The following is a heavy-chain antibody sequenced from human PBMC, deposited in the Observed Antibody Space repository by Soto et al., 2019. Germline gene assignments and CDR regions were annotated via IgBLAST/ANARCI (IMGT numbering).Heavy chain of an antibody. J-gene: IGHJ5*02. V-gene: IGHV3-23*01. D-gene: IGHD5-18*01. Sequence: GGSLRLSCAASGFTFSSYAMSWVRQAPGKGLEWVSAISGSGGSTYYADSVKGRFTISRDNSKNTLYLQMNSLRAEDTAVYYCAKSRTKPGTQLWLIGWFDPWGQGTLVTGSS. CDR2: ISGSGGST. CDR3: AKSRTKPGTQLWLIGWFDP. CDR1: GFTFSSYA.